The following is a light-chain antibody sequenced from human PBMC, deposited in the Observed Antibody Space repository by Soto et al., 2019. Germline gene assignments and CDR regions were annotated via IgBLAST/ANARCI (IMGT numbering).Light chain of an antibody. CDR3: QRYGSSTT. V-gene: IGKV3-20*01. J-gene: IGKJ1*01. CDR2: GAS. Sequence: IVSTQSPGTLSLSLGDRATLSCRASQTIPNNYLAWYQQKPGQAPRLLIYGASSRATGIPDRFSGSGSGTYFTLTISGLEPEDFAVYYCQRYGSSTTFGQGTKVEVK. CDR1: QTIPNNY.